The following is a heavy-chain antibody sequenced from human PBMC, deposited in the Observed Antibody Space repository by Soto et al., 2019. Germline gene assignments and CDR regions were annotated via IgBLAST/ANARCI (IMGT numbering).Heavy chain of an antibody. D-gene: IGHD3-3*01. CDR1: GGSFSGYY. J-gene: IGHJ5*02. CDR3: AREVFLPTYYDFWSGLKSSHNWFDP. V-gene: IGHV4-34*01. Sequence: SETLSLTCAVYGGSFSGYYWSWIRQPPGKGLEWIGEINHSGSTNYNPSLKSRVTISVDTSKNQFSLKLSSVTAADTAVYYCAREVFLPTYYDFWSGLKSSHNWFDPWGQGTLVTVSS. CDR2: INHSGST.